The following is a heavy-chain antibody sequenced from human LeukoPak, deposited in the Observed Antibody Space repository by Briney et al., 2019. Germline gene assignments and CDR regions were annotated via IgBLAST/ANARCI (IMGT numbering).Heavy chain of an antibody. J-gene: IGHJ6*03. Sequence: GGSLRLSCVASGFTFSSYEMNWVRQAPGKGLEWVSYISSSGSTIYCADSVKGRFTISRDNAKNSLYLQMNSLRVEDTAVYYCAASGYDYDYYYYMDVWGKGTTVTISS. V-gene: IGHV3-48*03. CDR1: GFTFSSYE. D-gene: IGHD5-12*01. CDR3: AASGYDYDYYYYMDV. CDR2: ISSSGSTI.